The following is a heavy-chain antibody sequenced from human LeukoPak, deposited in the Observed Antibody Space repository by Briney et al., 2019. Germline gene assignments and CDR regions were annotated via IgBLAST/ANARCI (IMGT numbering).Heavy chain of an antibody. CDR1: GGSITNDHNF. D-gene: IGHD3-22*01. Sequence: SETLSLTCTVSGGSITNDHNFWGWIRQPPGKGLEWIGSIYHKQNTYFNPSLKSRLTISVDTSKNQFSLKLSSVTAADTAVYYCARGYKNYYYDSSGYFDYWGQGTLVTVSS. V-gene: IGHV4-39*01. J-gene: IGHJ4*02. CDR3: ARGYKNYYYDSSGYFDY. CDR2: IYHKQNT.